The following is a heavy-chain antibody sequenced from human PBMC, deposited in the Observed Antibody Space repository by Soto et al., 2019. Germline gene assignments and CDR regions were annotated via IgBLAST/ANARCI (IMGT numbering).Heavy chain of an antibody. D-gene: IGHD2-15*01. CDR1: GGSISSGGYY. CDR2: IYYSGST. V-gene: IGHV4-31*03. J-gene: IGHJ6*02. CDR3: ARGGLGYCSGGSCYSAELSRYYYGMDV. Sequence: QVQLQESGPGLVKPSQTLSLTCTVSGGSISSGGYYWSWIRQHPGKGLEWIGYIYYSGSTYYNPSRTSRVTISVDTSKNQLPLKLSSVTAADTAVYYCARGGLGYCSGGSCYSAELSRYYYGMDVWGQGTTVTVSS.